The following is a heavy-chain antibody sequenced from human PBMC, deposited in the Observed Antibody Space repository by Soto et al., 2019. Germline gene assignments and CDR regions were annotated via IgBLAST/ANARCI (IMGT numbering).Heavy chain of an antibody. V-gene: IGHV2-70*04. J-gene: IGHJ4*02. CDR1: GFSLRTTGMR. D-gene: IGHD3-10*01. CDR3: ARTAGYYRGRHFDF. Sequence: SGPTLVNPTQTLTLTCTFSGFSLRTTGMRVSWIRQPPGKALEWLARIDWDDDKFYSTSLKTRLTISKDTSENQVVLTMTNMDPVDTATYYCARTAGYYRGRHFDFWGQGTLVTASS. CDR2: IDWDDDK.